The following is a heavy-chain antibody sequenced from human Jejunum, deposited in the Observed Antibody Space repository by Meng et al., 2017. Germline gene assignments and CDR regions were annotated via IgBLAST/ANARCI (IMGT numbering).Heavy chain of an antibody. J-gene: IGHJ4*02. CDR3: AGGDSSGYYPIDY. V-gene: IGHV3-48*03. Sequence: GESLKISCAGSGFTFSSYEMNWVRQAPGKGLQWISYISSGGNTIYYADSVKGRFTISRDNAKKSLYLQMNSLRAEDTSIYYCAGGDSSGYYPIDYWGQGTPVTFAS. CDR1: GFTFSSYE. D-gene: IGHD3-22*01. CDR2: ISSGGNTI.